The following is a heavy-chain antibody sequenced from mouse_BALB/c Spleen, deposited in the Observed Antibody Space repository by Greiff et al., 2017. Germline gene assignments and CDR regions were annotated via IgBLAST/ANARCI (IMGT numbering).Heavy chain of an antibody. D-gene: IGHD1-1*01. J-gene: IGHJ2*01. V-gene: IGHV14-3*02. Sequence: VQLQQSGAELVKPGASVKLSCTASGFNIKDTYMHWVKQRPEQGLEWIGRIDPANGNTKYDPKFQGNATITADTSSNTAYLQPSSLTSEDTAVYYCASYYYGSRVLDYWGQGTTLTVSS. CDR1: GFNIKDTY. CDR3: ASYYYGSRVLDY. CDR2: IDPANGNT.